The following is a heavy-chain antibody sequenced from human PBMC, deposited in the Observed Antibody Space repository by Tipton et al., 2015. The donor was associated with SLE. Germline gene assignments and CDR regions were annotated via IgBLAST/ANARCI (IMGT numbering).Heavy chain of an antibody. CDR1: GFTFSLYE. CDR2: ISSTGSAI. J-gene: IGHJ4*02. V-gene: IGHV3-48*03. D-gene: IGHD3-22*01. Sequence: SLRLSCAASGFTFSLYEMNWVRQSPGKGLEWISYISSTGSAIYYADSVKGRFTISRDNAKNSVFLQMNSLRAEDTAVYYCARDSFHYDTSGYYLYYFDYWGQGTLVTVSS. CDR3: ARDSFHYDTSGYYLYYFDY.